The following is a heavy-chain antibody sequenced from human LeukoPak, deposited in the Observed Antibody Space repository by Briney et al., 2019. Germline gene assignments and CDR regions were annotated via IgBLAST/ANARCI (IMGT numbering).Heavy chain of an antibody. D-gene: IGHD6-13*01. J-gene: IGHJ3*02. CDR1: GGTFSSYS. Sequence: ASVKVSCKASGGTFSSYSISWVRQAPGQGLEWMGGIVPIFGTADYAQKFQGRVTITADESTGTAYMELGSLRSEDTAVYYCARIIAAAGNDAFDIWGQGTMVTVSS. CDR3: ARIIAAAGNDAFDI. CDR2: IVPIFGTA. V-gene: IGHV1-69*13.